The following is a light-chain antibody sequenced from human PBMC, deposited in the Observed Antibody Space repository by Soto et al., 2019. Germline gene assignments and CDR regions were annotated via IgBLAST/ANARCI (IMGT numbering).Light chain of an antibody. CDR3: QQYTSYPWT. CDR1: QSISSR. Sequence: DIQMTQSPSTLSASVGDRVTLTCRASQSISSRLAWYQQKPGKAPKLLIYKASSLESGVPSRFSGSGSGTEFTLTISSLQPDDFATYYCQQYTSYPWTFGQGTKVDI. V-gene: IGKV1-5*03. CDR2: KAS. J-gene: IGKJ1*01.